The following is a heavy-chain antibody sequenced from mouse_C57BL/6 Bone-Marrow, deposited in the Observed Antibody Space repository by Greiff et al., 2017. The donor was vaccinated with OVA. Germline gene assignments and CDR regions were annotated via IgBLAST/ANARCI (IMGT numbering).Heavy chain of an antibody. Sequence: QVQLQQPGAELVKPGASVKLSCKASGYTFTSYWMHWVKQRPGRGLEWIGSIDPNSGGTKYNEKFKSKATLTVDKPSSTAYMQLSSLTSEDSAVYYCARRRIYYGNYRLYYFDYWGQGTTLTVSS. CDR1: GYTFTSYW. J-gene: IGHJ2*01. D-gene: IGHD2-1*01. CDR2: IDPNSGGT. V-gene: IGHV1-72*01. CDR3: ARRRIYYGNYRLYYFDY.